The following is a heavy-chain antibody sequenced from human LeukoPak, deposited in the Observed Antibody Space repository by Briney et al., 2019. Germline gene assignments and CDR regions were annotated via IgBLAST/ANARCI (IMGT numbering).Heavy chain of an antibody. CDR1: GYTFTSYG. D-gene: IGHD6-13*01. Sequence: ASVKVSCKASGYTFTSYGISWVRQAPGQGLEWMGWISAYNGNTDYAPKVQGRVIMTTDTSTSTAYMELRSLRSDDTAVYYCTRDFGYGTIPNWFDPWGQGTLVTVSS. J-gene: IGHJ5*02. CDR3: TRDFGYGTIPNWFDP. V-gene: IGHV1-18*01. CDR2: ISAYNGNT.